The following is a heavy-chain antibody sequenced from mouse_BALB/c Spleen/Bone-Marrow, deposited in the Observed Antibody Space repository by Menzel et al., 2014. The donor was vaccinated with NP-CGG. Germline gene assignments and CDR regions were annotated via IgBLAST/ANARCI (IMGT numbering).Heavy chain of an antibody. CDR3: AGPEYYGYLSY. V-gene: IGHV4-1*02. D-gene: IGHD1-2*01. J-gene: IGHJ2*01. Sequence: DVMLVESGGGLVQPGGSLKLSCAASGFDFSRYWMSWVRQAPGKGLEWIGEINPDSRTINYSPSLTDNFIISRDNAKKTLCQRLNKIRSDDTARYYCAGPEYYGYLSYWGQGTTLTVSS. CDR1: GFDFSRYW. CDR2: INPDSRTI.